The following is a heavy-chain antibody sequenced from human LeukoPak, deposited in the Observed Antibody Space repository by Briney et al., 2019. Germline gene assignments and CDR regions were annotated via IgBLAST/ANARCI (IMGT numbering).Heavy chain of an antibody. V-gene: IGHV3-48*01. Sequence: PGGSLRLSCAASGFIFSRDSMNWVCQAPGKGLEWVAYINGGGSPIYYADSVRGRFTISRDNAKNSLYLQMNSLRAEDTAVYYCVRDNPRCCGVIPSNIDDYWGQGTLVTVSS. J-gene: IGHJ4*02. CDR1: GFIFSRDS. CDR2: INGGGSPI. D-gene: IGHD2/OR15-2a*01. CDR3: VRDNPRCCGVIPSNIDDY.